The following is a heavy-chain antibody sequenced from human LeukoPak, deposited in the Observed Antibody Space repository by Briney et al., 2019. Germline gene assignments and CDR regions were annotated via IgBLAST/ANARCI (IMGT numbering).Heavy chain of an antibody. CDR2: IHYSGSS. CDR1: GGSLSSRGDH. Sequence: PSETLSLTCTVSGGSLSSRGDHWGWIRQPPGKGLEYVGSIHYSGSSFYNPSLKSRVTISVDTSKNQFSLRLNSVTAADTAVYYCARDRPELRSVVPAARYYYYYYMDVWGKGTTVTVSS. CDR3: ARDRPELRSVVPAARYYYYYYMDV. D-gene: IGHD2-2*01. V-gene: IGHV4-39*02. J-gene: IGHJ6*03.